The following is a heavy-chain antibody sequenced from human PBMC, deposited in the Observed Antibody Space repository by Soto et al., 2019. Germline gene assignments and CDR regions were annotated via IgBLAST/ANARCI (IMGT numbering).Heavy chain of an antibody. CDR1: GDSMTSPPYY. Sequence: SETLSLTCNVSGDSMTSPPYYWGWIRQPPGKGLEWIGTVYYSGATYYNPSLRGRLTVSADTSKHYYSLRLTSMTAAYTAVYYCARHDVCFDPWGQGILVTVSS. CDR3: ARHDVCFDP. D-gene: IGHD3-16*01. J-gene: IGHJ5*02. CDR2: VYYSGAT. V-gene: IGHV4-39*02.